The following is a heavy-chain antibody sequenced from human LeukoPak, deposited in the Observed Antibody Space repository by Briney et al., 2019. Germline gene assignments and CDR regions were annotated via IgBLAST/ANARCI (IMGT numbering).Heavy chain of an antibody. CDR3: ARGTTDYDYVWGSYRLDY. Sequence: SETLSLTCTVSGGSISSYYWSWIRQPPGKGLEWIGYIYYNGSTNYNPSLKSQVTISVDQSKNQFSLKLSSVTAAHPAVYYCARGTTDYDYVWGSYRLDYWGQGTMVTVSS. D-gene: IGHD3-16*02. CDR1: GGSISSYY. J-gene: IGHJ4*02. V-gene: IGHV4-59*01. CDR2: IYYNGST.